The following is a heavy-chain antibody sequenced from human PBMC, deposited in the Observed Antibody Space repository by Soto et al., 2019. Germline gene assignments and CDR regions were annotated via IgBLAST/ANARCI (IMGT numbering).Heavy chain of an antibody. CDR3: AREGGIAVAGTSGDY. Sequence: EVQLVESGGGLVQPGGSLRLSCAASGFTFSSYTMNWVRQAPGKGLEWLSYLSSRSSTIYYADSVKGRFTISRDNAKNSLYLQMNSLRDEDTAVYYCAREGGIAVAGTSGDYWGQGTLVTVSS. V-gene: IGHV3-48*02. CDR2: LSSRSSTI. D-gene: IGHD6-19*01. CDR1: GFTFSSYT. J-gene: IGHJ4*02.